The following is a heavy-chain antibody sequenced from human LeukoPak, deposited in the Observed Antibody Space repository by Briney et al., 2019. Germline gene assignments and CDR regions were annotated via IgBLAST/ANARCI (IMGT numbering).Heavy chain of an antibody. CDR1: GYTFTGYY. CDR2: INPNSGGT. Sequence: ASVKVSCKASGYTFTGYYMHWVRQAPGQGLEWMGWINPNSGGTNYAQKFQGRVTMTRDTSISTAYMELSRLRSDDTAVYYCAREGQSYDSSAYYLTFWYFDLWGRGTLVTVSS. J-gene: IGHJ2*01. V-gene: IGHV1-2*02. D-gene: IGHD3-22*01. CDR3: AREGQSYDSSAYYLTFWYFDL.